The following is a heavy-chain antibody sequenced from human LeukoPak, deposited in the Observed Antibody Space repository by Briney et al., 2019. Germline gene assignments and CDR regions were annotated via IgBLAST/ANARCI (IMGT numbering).Heavy chain of an antibody. CDR1: GYTFTSYY. CDR3: ARDTYYYDSSGYYFDDGFDY. CDR2: INPSGGST. J-gene: IGHJ4*02. V-gene: IGHV1-46*01. Sequence: ASVKVSCKASGYTFTSYYMHWVRQAPGQGLEWMGIINPSGGSTSYAQKFQGRVTMTRDTSTSTVYMELSSLRSEDTAVYYCARDTYYYDSSGYYFDDGFDYWGQGTLVTVSS. D-gene: IGHD3-22*01.